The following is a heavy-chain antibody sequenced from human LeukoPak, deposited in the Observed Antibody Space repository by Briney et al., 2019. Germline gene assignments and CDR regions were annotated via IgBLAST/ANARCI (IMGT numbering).Heavy chain of an antibody. J-gene: IGHJ4*02. CDR2: ISYDGKNK. Sequence: GGSLRLSCAASGFTFSSYAIHWVRQAPGKGLEWVAVISYDGKNKFYAESGRGRFTISRDNTKNTQSLQMNSLRAEDTAVYYCASGGGSRDWGQGTLVTVSS. CDR3: ASGGGSRD. D-gene: IGHD3-16*01. CDR1: GFTFSSYA. V-gene: IGHV3-30*04.